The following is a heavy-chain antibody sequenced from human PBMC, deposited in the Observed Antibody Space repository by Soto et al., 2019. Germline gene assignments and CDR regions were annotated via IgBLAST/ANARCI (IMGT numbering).Heavy chain of an antibody. CDR1: GGSISSYY. CDR3: ARSVAGTFDY. D-gene: IGHD6-19*01. J-gene: IGHJ4*02. CDR2: IYYSGST. Sequence: SETLSLTCTVSGGSISSYYWSWIRQPPGKGLEWIGYIYYSGSTNYNLSLKSRVTISVDTSKNQFSLKLSSVTAADTAVYYCARSVAGTFDYWGQGTLVTVSS. V-gene: IGHV4-59*01.